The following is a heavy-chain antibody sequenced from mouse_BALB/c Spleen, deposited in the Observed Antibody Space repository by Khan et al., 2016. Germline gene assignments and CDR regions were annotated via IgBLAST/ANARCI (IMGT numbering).Heavy chain of an antibody. D-gene: IGHD1-2*01. V-gene: IGHV1-54*03. CDR3: AKGAHYYGPYYAMDY. Sequence: QVQLKQSGAELVRPGTSVKVSCKASGYAFTNYLIEWVKQRPGQGLEWIGVINPGSGGTNYNEKFKGKATLTADKSSSTAYMQLSSLTSDDSAVYFCAKGAHYYGPYYAMDYWGQGTSVTVSS. CDR1: GYAFTNYL. CDR2: INPGSGGT. J-gene: IGHJ4*01.